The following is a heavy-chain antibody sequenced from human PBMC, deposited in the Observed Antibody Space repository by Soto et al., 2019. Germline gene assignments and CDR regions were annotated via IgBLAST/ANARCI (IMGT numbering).Heavy chain of an antibody. J-gene: IGHJ6*02. CDR2: IVVGSGNT. CDR1: GFTFTSSA. Sequence: ASVKVSCKASGFTFTSSAVQWVRQARGQRLEWIGWIVVGSGNTNYAQKFQERVTITRDMSTSTAYMELSSLKASDTAMYYCARHLPSTGMDVWGQGTTVTVSS. V-gene: IGHV1-58*01. D-gene: IGHD2-2*01. CDR3: ARHLPSTGMDV.